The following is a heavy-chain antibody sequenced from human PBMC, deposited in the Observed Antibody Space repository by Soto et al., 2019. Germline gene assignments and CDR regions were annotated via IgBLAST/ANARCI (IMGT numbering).Heavy chain of an antibody. V-gene: IGHV4-59*01. CDR1: GGSINNYF. CDR2: VYYIGST. J-gene: IGHJ4*02. CDR3: ARDASSTPSDRYRPGDYFDS. Sequence: SETLSLTCSVSGGSINNYFWSWIRQPPGGGLEWIGYVYYIGSTSYTPSLKSRVTISVDTSKNQFSLELRSVTAADTAIYYCARDASSTPSDRYRPGDYFDSWGQGAPVTVSS. D-gene: IGHD6-6*01.